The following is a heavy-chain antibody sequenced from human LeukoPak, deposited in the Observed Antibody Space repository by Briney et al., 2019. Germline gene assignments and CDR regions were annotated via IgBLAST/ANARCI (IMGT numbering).Heavy chain of an antibody. Sequence: ASVKVSCKASGGTFISYAISWVRQAPGRGLEWMGGIIPIFGTANYAQKFQGRVTITADESTSTAYMELSSLRSEDTAVYYCARESSISMVRGVIGYWGQGTLVTVSS. D-gene: IGHD3-10*01. J-gene: IGHJ4*02. V-gene: IGHV1-69*13. CDR3: ARESSISMVRGVIGY. CDR1: GGTFISYA. CDR2: IIPIFGTA.